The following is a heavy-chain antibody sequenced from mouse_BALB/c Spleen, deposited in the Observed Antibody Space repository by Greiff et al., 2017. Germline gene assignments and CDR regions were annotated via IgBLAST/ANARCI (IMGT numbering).Heavy chain of an antibody. V-gene: IGHV1-14*01. CDR2: INPYNDGT. D-gene: IGHD2-10*01. CDR3: APFLLPGLDV. J-gene: IGHJ1*01. Sequence: EVKLLESGPELVKPGASVKMSCKASGYTFTSYVMHWVKQKPGQGLEWIGYINPYNDGTKYNEKFKGKATLTSDKSSSTAYMELSSLTSEDSAVYYCAPFLLPGLDVWGAGTTVTVSS. CDR1: GYTFTSYV.